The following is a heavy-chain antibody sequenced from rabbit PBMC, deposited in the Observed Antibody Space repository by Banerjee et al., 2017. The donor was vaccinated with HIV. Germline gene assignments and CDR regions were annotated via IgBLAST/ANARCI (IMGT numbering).Heavy chain of an antibody. Sequence: QSLEESGGDLVKPGASLTLTCTASGFDLSSYYYMCWVRQAPGKGLEWITCIGTGSSGTAYYASWAKGRFTISRNTNQNTVTLQMNILTAADTATYFCARVYASGSGDYNLWGQGTLVTVS. CDR3: ARVYASGSGDYNL. CDR2: IGTGSSGTA. J-gene: IGHJ4*01. D-gene: IGHD1-1*01. V-gene: IGHV1S40*01. CDR1: GFDLSSYYY.